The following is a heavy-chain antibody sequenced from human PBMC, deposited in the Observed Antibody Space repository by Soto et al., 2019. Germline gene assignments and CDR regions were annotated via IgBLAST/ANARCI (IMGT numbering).Heavy chain of an antibody. CDR3: ASIGDPNWFDP. CDR2: ISYDGSNK. Sequence: GGSLRLSCAASGFTFSSYAMHWVRQAPGKGLEWVAVISYDGSNKYYADSVKGRFTISRDNSKNTLYLQMNSLRAEDTAVYYCASIGDPNWFDPWGQGTLVTVSS. D-gene: IGHD2-21*02. CDR1: GFTFSSYA. V-gene: IGHV3-30-3*01. J-gene: IGHJ5*02.